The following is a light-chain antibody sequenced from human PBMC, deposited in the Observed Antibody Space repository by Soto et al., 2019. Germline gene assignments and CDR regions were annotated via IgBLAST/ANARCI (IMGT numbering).Light chain of an antibody. CDR3: CSYAGGSVV. V-gene: IGLV2-23*01. CDR1: SRDVGSYNF. J-gene: IGLJ3*02. Sequence: QSALTQPASVSGSPGQSITISCTGTSRDVGSYNFVSWYQHHPGKAPKLMIYEGYKRPSGVSGRFSGSKSSNTASLTISGLQAEDEADYYCCSYAGGSVVFGGGTKVTVL. CDR2: EGY.